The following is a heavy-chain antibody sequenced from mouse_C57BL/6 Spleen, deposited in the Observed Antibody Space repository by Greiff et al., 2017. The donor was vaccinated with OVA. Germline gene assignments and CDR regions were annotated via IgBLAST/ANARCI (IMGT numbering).Heavy chain of an antibody. Sequence: VKVVESGPELVKPGASVKLSCKASGYTFTSYDINWVKQRPGQGLEWIGWVYPRDGSTKYNEKFKGKATLPVDTSSSTAYLERHSRTSEDAAVYFCAREATVVAPAMDYWGQGTAVTVSA. CDR3: AREATVVAPAMDY. CDR2: VYPRDGST. CDR1: GYTFTSYD. V-gene: IGHV1-85*01. D-gene: IGHD1-1*01. J-gene: IGHJ4*01.